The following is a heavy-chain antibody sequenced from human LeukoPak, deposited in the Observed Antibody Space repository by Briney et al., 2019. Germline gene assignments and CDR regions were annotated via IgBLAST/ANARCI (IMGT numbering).Heavy chain of an antibody. CDR1: GFTFDDYA. Sequence: GGCLRLSCAASGFTFDDYAMHWVRQAPGKGLEWVSGISWNSGSIGYADSVKGRFTISRDNAKNSLYLQMNSLRAEDTALYYCAKDPALHGDGGYFDYWGQGTLVTVSS. D-gene: IGHD4-17*01. J-gene: IGHJ4*02. CDR3: AKDPALHGDGGYFDY. CDR2: ISWNSGSI. V-gene: IGHV3-9*01.